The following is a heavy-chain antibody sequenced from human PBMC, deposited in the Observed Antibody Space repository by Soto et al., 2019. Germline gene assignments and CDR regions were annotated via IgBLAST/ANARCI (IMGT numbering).Heavy chain of an antibody. Sequence: PGGSLRLSCVASGFTFSSYSMNWVRQAPGKGLEWVSYISSSSSTIYYADSVKGRFTISRDNAKNSLYLQMNSLRDEDTAVYYCARDLRWEPPYYYGMDVWGQGTTVTVSS. V-gene: IGHV3-48*02. J-gene: IGHJ6*02. D-gene: IGHD1-26*01. CDR3: ARDLRWEPPYYYGMDV. CDR2: ISSSSSTI. CDR1: GFTFSSYS.